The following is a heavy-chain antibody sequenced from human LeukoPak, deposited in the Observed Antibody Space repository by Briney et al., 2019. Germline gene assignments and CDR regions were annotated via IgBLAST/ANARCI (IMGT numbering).Heavy chain of an antibody. CDR2: IVGSGDST. Sequence: GGSLRLSCAASGFTFSNYAMTWVRQAPGKGLEWVSTIVGSGDSTYYADSVKGRFTISRDNSKNTVHLQMNSLRAEDTAVYYCAKRAQYSSSWVQFDYWGQGTLVTVSS. V-gene: IGHV3-23*01. CDR3: AKRAQYSSSWVQFDY. CDR1: GFTFSNYA. D-gene: IGHD6-13*01. J-gene: IGHJ4*02.